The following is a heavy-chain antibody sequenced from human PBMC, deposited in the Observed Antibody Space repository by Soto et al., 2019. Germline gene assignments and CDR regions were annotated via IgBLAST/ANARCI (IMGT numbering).Heavy chain of an antibody. Sequence: EVQLLESGGGLVQPGGSLRLSCAASGFTFSSYAMSWVRQAPGKGLEWVSAISGSGGSTYYADSVKGRFTISRDNSKNTLYLQMNSLRAEDTAVYYWAKDLAYYYDSSGYYGYFQHWGQGTLVIVSS. V-gene: IGHV3-23*01. CDR2: ISGSGGST. CDR1: GFTFSSYA. D-gene: IGHD3-22*01. CDR3: AKDLAYYYDSSGYYGYFQH. J-gene: IGHJ1*01.